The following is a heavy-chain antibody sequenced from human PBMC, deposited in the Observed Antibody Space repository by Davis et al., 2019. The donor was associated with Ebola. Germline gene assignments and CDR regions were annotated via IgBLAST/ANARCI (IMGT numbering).Heavy chain of an antibody. CDR2: ISYDGSNK. D-gene: IGHD6-13*01. J-gene: IGHJ4*02. CDR1: GFTFSSYV. Sequence: GESLKISCAASGFTFSSYVMNWVRQVPGKGLEWVAVISYDGSNKYYADSVKGRFTISRDNSKNTLYLQMNSLRAEDTAVYYCARVGTDLFDYWGQGTLVTVSS. CDR3: ARVGTDLFDY. V-gene: IGHV3-30-3*01.